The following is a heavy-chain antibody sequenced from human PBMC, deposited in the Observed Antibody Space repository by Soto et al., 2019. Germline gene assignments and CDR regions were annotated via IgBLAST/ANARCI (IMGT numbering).Heavy chain of an antibody. D-gene: IGHD3-22*01. V-gene: IGHV3-48*02. CDR3: ERDSIPYYYDSSGYYYKMDS. Sequence: GGSLRLSCAASGFTFSSYSMNWVRQAPGKGLEWVSYISSSSSTIYYADSVKGRFTISRDNAKNSLYLQMNSLRDEDTAVYYCERDSIPYYYDSSGYYYKMDSWGQGTLVTVSS. CDR2: ISSSSSTI. J-gene: IGHJ4*02. CDR1: GFTFSSYS.